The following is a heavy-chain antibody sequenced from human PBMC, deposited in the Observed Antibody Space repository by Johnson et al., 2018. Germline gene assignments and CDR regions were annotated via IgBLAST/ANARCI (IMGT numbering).Heavy chain of an antibody. V-gene: IGHV3-73*01. J-gene: IGHJ6*03. CDR1: GFIFSDSA. Sequence: VQLVESGGGLVQPGGSLKLSCTASGFIFSDSAMHWVRQASGKGLEWVGRIRSKAYTYATAYAASVKGRFTISRDDSENTAFLQMNRLKTEDTAVYYCTRHSVQYSSSSQIYYYYYMDVWGRGTTVTVSS. D-gene: IGHD6-6*01. CDR3: TRHSVQYSSSSQIYYYYYMDV. CDR2: IRSKAYTYAT.